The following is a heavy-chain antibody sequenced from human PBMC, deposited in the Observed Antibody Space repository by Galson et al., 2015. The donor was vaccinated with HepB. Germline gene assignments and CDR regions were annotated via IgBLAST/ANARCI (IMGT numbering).Heavy chain of an antibody. D-gene: IGHD1-26*01. V-gene: IGHV1-46*03. CDR1: GFTFTSSA. Sequence: SVKVSCKASGFTFTSSAVHWVRQAPGQGLEWMGIINPSGGSTSYAQKFQGRVTMTRDTSTSTVYMELSSLRSEDTAVYYCARGGGVGATSWFDPWGQGTLVTVSS. J-gene: IGHJ5*02. CDR2: INPSGGST. CDR3: ARGGGVGATSWFDP.